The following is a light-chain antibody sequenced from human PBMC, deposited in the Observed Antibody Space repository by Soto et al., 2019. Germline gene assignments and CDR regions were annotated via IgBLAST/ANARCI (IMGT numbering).Light chain of an antibody. CDR2: GAS. J-gene: IGKJ2*01. Sequence: EIVLTQSPGTLSLSPGERATLSCRASQSVRSTFLAWYQQKPGQAPSLLIYGASSRATGIPDRFSGSGSGTDFTLTITSLEPEDFAAFYCQQYGTSPGTFGQGTKLEIK. CDR1: QSVRSTF. CDR3: QQYGTSPGT. V-gene: IGKV3-20*01.